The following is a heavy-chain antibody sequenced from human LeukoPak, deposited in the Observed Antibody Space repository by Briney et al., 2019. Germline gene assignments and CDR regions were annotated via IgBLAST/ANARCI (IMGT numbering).Heavy chain of an antibody. D-gene: IGHD6-19*01. J-gene: IGHJ4*02. CDR1: GGSISSSSYY. Sequence: SETLSLTCTVSGGSISSSSYYWGWIRQPPGKGLEWIGSIHYSGSTYYNPSLKSRVTISVDTSKNQFSLKLSSVTAADTAVYYCARNRWSSGMKYYFDYWGQGTLVTVSS. CDR3: ARNRWSSGMKYYFDY. V-gene: IGHV4-39*07. CDR2: IHYSGST.